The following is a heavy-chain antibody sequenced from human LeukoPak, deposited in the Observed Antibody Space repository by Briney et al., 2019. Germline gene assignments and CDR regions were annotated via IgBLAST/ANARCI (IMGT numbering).Heavy chain of an antibody. CDR2: ISGSGGST. D-gene: IGHD3-22*01. CDR3: AKGANTYYYDSSGYYYAVDAFDI. CDR1: EFTFSSYA. V-gene: IGHV3-23*01. Sequence: GGSLRLSCAASEFTFSSYAMSWVRQAPGKGLEWVSAISGSGGSTYYADSVKGRFTISRDNSKNTLYLQMNSLRAEDTAVYYCAKGANTYYYDSSGYYYAVDAFDIWGQGTMVTVSS. J-gene: IGHJ3*02.